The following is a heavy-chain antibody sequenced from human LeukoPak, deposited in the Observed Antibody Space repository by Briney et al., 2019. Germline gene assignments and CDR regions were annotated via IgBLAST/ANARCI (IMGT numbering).Heavy chain of an antibody. D-gene: IGHD3-22*01. Sequence: PGGSLRLSCAASGFTFSSHSMNWVRQAPGKGLEWVSYISSSSTIIYYAGSVKGRFTISRDNAKNSLFLQMNSLRAEDTAVYYCTRDFYFDRRGYAFEIWGQGTMVTVSS. CDR2: ISSSSTII. V-gene: IGHV3-48*04. J-gene: IGHJ3*02. CDR1: GFTFSSHS. CDR3: TRDFYFDRRGYAFEI.